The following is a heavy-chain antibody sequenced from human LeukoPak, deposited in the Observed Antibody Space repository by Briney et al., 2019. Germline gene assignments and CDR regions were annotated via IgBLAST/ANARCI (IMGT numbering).Heavy chain of an antibody. CDR2: IDYRGST. V-gene: IGHV4-59*08. Sequence: SETLSLTCTVSGGSISTYYWSWIRQSPGKGLEWIAYIDYRGSTTYNPSLRSRVTISVDTSRNQFSLKLSSVTAADTTVYYCARLRAFSYGHLDYWGQGILVTVSS. CDR1: GGSISTYY. CDR3: ARLRAFSYGHLDY. D-gene: IGHD5-18*01. J-gene: IGHJ4*02.